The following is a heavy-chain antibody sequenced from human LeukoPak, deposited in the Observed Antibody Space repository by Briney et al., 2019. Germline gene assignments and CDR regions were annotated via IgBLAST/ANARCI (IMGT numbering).Heavy chain of an antibody. Sequence: PSQTLSLTCTVSGGSISSASYYWSWIRQPAWKGLEWIGRIYTSGSTNYNPSLKSRVTISVDTSKNQFSLKLSSVTAADTAVYYCAREQGDAFDIWGQGTMVTVSS. CDR1: GGSISSASYY. J-gene: IGHJ3*02. CDR3: AREQGDAFDI. CDR2: IYTSGST. V-gene: IGHV4-61*02.